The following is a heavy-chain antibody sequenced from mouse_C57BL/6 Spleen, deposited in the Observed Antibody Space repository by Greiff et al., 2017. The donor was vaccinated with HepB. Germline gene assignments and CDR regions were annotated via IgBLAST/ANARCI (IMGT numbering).Heavy chain of an antibody. CDR3: ASHGSSYGFAY. D-gene: IGHD1-1*01. CDR2: ISYSGST. CDR1: GYSITSGYD. Sequence: VQLKESGPGMVKPSQSLSLTCTVTGYSITSGYDWHWIRHFPGNKLEWMGYISYSGSTNYNPSLKSRISITHDTSKNHFFLKLNSVTTEDTATYYCASHGSSYGFAYWGQGTLVTVSA. J-gene: IGHJ3*01. V-gene: IGHV3-1*01.